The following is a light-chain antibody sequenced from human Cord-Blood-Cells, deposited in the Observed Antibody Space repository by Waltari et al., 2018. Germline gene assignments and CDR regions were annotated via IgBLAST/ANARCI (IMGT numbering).Light chain of an antibody. CDR3: CSYSGSCTRV. Sequence: QSALTQPPSVSGSPGQSITISCTGTSSDVGGYNLVSWYQQHPGKAPKLMIYDVSKQPSWVVARCSGCKSGDKAALTISWLQADEEADYYCCSYSGSCTRVFGGGTKLTVL. CDR1: SSDVGGYNL. J-gene: IGLJ3*02. CDR2: DVS. V-gene: IGLV2-11*01.